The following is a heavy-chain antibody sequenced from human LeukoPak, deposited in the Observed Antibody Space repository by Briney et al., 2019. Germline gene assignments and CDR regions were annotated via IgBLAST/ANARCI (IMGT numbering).Heavy chain of an antibody. V-gene: IGHV4-59*01. CDR2: IYYKGTT. J-gene: IGHJ3*02. CDR3: ARQKRAWDHEDDAFEI. CDR1: GGFISSYY. Sequence: SETLSLTYAVSGGFISSYYWKWIRQSPEKGREWIGQIYYKGTTKYNISLRSRVTMSVNTSNNQFYLNLNSVTAADTAVYFCARQKRAWDHEDDAFEIWGQGTMVTVSS. D-gene: IGHD1-26*01.